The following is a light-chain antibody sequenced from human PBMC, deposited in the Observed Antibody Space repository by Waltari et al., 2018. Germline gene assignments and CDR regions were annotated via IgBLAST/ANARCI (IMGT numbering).Light chain of an antibody. CDR2: VAS. V-gene: IGKV1-27*01. J-gene: IGKJ3*01. CDR1: QGIDES. CDR3: QQYYSAPLT. Sequence: DIRMTQSPSSLSASVGDRVTITCRASQGIDESLAWYQQRPGKVPQLLFYVASTLQSGVPSRFRCSGSGRDFPLTISDLQPEDFATYYCQQYYSAPLTFGPGTQLDIE.